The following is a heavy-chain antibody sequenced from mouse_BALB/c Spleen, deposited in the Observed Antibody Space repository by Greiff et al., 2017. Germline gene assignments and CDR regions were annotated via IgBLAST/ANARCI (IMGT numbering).Heavy chain of an antibody. CDR3: ARGNWDVGFAY. CDR2: ISNLAYSI. V-gene: IGHV5-15*02. Sequence: EVQGVESGGGLVQPGGSRKLSCAASGFTFSDYGMAWVRQAPGKGPEWVAFISNLAYSIYYADTVTGRFTISRENAKNTLYLEMSSLRSEDTAMYYCARGNWDVGFAYWGQGTLVTVSA. CDR1: GFTFSDYG. J-gene: IGHJ3*01. D-gene: IGHD4-1*01.